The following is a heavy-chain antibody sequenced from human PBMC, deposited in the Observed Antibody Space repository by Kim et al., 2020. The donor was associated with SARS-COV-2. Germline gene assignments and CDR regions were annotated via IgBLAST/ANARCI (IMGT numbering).Heavy chain of an antibody. D-gene: IGHD2-2*01. V-gene: IGHV4-34*01. J-gene: IGHJ4*02. CDR3: ARGPRCPAPARDCSSTSCCLDS. CDR1: GGSFSGYY. CDR2: INHSGST. Sequence: SETLSLTCAVYGGSFSGYYWSWIRQPPGKGLEWIGEINHSGSTNYNPSLNSRVTISVDTSKNQFSLKLSSVTAADTAVYYCARGPRCPAPARDCSSTSCCLDSWGQGTLVTVSS.